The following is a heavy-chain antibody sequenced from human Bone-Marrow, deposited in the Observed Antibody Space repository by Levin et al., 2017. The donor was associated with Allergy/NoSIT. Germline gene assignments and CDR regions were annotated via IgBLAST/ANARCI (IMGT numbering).Heavy chain of an antibody. J-gene: IGHJ5*02. CDR2: INPNSGGT. CDR3: ATKPKPAGTQGAAAWNWFDP. D-gene: IGHD1-7*01. V-gene: IGHV1-2*06. Sequence: ASVKVSCKASGYTFTGYYMHWVRQAPGQGLEWMGRINPNSGGTNYAQKFQGRVTMTRDTSISTAYMELSRLRSDHTAVYYCATKPKPAGTQGAAAWNWFDPWGQGTLVTVSS. CDR1: GYTFTGYY.